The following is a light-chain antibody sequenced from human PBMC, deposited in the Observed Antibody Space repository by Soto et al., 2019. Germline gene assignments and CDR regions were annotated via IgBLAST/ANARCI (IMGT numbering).Light chain of an antibody. Sequence: IVVTQSAATLSVSPGERATLSCRASQSVSSHLAWYQQKPGQAPRLLLYGASRRATGIPDRFSGSGSGTDFTLTISRLEPEDFAVYYGQQYGSSPPSTFGQGTRLEIK. J-gene: IGKJ5*01. CDR2: GAS. CDR1: QSVSSH. CDR3: QQYGSSPPST. V-gene: IGKV3-20*01.